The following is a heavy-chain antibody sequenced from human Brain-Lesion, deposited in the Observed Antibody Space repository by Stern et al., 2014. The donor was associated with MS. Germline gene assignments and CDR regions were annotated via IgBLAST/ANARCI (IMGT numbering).Heavy chain of an antibody. Sequence: QLQLQESGPGLVKPSQTLSLSCTVSGGSISSGGYYWSWIRQPAGKGLEWIGRIFNSGSTSYNPSLKSRVTISIDTSKNQFSLRLNPMTAADTAVYYCARGRVVPGFQYYATDVWGQWTTVIVSS. V-gene: IGHV4-61*02. CDR2: IFNSGST. D-gene: IGHD2-2*01. CDR3: ARGRVVPGFQYYATDV. J-gene: IGHJ6*02. CDR1: GGSISSGGYY.